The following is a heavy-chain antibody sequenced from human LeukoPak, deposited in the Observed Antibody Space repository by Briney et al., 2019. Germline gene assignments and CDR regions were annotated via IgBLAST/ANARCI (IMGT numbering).Heavy chain of an antibody. CDR1: GYTFTSYY. CDR3: ARWANCSSTSCQGNYYYYYYMDV. CDR2: INPSGGST. J-gene: IGHJ6*03. D-gene: IGHD2-2*01. V-gene: IGHV1-46*01. Sequence: GASVKVSCKASGYTFTSYYMHWVRQAPGQGLEWMGIINPSGGSTSYAQKFQGRVTMTRDMSTSTVYMELSSLRSEDTAVYYCARWANCSSTSCQGNYYYYYYMDVWGKGTTVTVSS.